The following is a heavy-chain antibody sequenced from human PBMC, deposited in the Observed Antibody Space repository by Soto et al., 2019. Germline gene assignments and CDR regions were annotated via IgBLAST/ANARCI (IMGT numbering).Heavy chain of an antibody. V-gene: IGHV4-59*02. CDR3: ASHYYGSGAFDY. D-gene: IGHD3-10*01. J-gene: IGHJ4*02. CDR2: VYYSGST. Sequence: SETLSLTCTVTGDSANSYYWSWMRQPPGKGLECMGYVYYSGSTNYNPSLKSRVTISVDTSKNQISLRLKSVTAADTAVYYCASHYYGSGAFDYWGQGTLVTVSS. CDR1: GDSANSYY.